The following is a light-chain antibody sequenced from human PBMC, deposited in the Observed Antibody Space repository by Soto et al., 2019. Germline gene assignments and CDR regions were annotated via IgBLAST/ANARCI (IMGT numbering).Light chain of an antibody. CDR2: GAS. J-gene: IGKJ5*01. V-gene: IGKV3-15*01. CDR1: QSVSSN. Sequence: EIVMTQSPATLSVSPGERATLSCRASQSVSSNLAWYQQIPGQSPRLLIYGASTRATGIPARFSGSGSGTEFTLTISSLQSEDFAVYYCQHYNNWPRTFGQGTRLEMK. CDR3: QHYNNWPRT.